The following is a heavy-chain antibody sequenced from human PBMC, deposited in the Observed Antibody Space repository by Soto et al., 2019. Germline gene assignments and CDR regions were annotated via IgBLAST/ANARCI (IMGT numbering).Heavy chain of an antibody. V-gene: IGHV3-9*01. CDR1: GFTFDDYA. D-gene: IGHD2-15*01. Sequence: EVQLVESGGGLVQPGRSLRLSCAASGFTFDDYAMHWVRQAPGKGLEWVSGISWNSGSIGYADSVKGRFTISRDNAKNSLNLQMNSLRAEDTALYYCAKVAVVVAATGAFDYWGQGTLVTVSS. J-gene: IGHJ4*02. CDR2: ISWNSGSI. CDR3: AKVAVVVAATGAFDY.